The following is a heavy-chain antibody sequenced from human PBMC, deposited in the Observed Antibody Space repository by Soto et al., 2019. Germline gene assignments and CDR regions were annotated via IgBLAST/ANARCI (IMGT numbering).Heavy chain of an antibody. V-gene: IGHV3-13*01. CDR2: IGTAGGT. D-gene: IGHD2-2*01. Sequence: GGSLRLSCAASGFTFSSYDMHWVRQATGKGLEWVSAIGTAGGTYYAASVKGRFTISRDNSNNTLYLQMNSLRAEDTAVYYCAKSLHPYCSSTSCPDAFDIWGQGTMVTVSS. J-gene: IGHJ3*02. CDR3: AKSLHPYCSSTSCPDAFDI. CDR1: GFTFSSYD.